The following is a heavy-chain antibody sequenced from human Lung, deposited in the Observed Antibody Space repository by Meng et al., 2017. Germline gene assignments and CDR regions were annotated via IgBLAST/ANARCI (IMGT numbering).Heavy chain of an antibody. CDR3: ARDEDISAAGKLFGDY. J-gene: IGHJ4*02. V-gene: IGHV1-2*06. D-gene: IGHD6-25*01. CDR1: GTIFPESY. Sequence: VTLWQSGAGVKKPGASVKASCNPPGTIFPESYIHWVRRAHGKGLEWRGRINPKSGDTHYAQKFQARVTMTGDTSISTAYMELSGLRSDDTAMYYCARDEDISAAGKLFGDYRGQGTLVTVSS. CDR2: INPKSGDT.